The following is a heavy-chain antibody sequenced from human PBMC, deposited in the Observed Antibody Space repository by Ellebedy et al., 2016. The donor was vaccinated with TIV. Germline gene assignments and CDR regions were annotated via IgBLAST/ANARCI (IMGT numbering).Heavy chain of an antibody. CDR2: ISWNSGSI. CDR3: AKDIRRGMGFDY. V-gene: IGHV3-9*01. J-gene: IGHJ4*02. D-gene: IGHD6-13*01. Sequence: SLKISCEASGFTFSSFAMSWVRQTPGKGLEGVSSISWNSGSIGYADSVKGRFTISRDNAKNSLYLQMNSLRAEDTAFYYCAKDIRRGMGFDYWGQGTLVIVSS. CDR1: GFTFSSFA.